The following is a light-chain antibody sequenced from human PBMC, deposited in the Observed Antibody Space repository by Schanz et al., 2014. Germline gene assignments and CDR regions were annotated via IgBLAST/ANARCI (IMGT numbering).Light chain of an antibody. CDR2: RNN. CDR1: SSNFGAGYD. V-gene: IGLV1-40*01. Sequence: QSVLTQPPSVSGAPGQRVTISCTGSSSNFGAGYDVHWYQQLPGTAPKLLIYRNNNRPSGVPDRFSGSKSGTSASLAITGLQAEDEADYYCAAWDGSLIGYVFGTGTKLTVL. CDR3: AAWDGSLIGYV. J-gene: IGLJ1*01.